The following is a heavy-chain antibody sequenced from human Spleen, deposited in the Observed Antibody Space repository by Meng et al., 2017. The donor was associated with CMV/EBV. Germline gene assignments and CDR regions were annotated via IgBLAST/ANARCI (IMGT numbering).Heavy chain of an antibody. CDR2: IYTGGSR. CDR1: GFTVTTNY. CDR3: ARHCGGDCYPFFDY. V-gene: IGHV3-53*01. Sequence: GESLKISCAASGFTVTTNYMSWVRQAPGKGLEWVSVIYTGGSRHYADSVKGRFTISIDNSKKPVYLQMNSLRDEDTAVYYCARHCGGDCYPFFDYWGQGTLVTVSS. J-gene: IGHJ4*02. D-gene: IGHD2-21*01.